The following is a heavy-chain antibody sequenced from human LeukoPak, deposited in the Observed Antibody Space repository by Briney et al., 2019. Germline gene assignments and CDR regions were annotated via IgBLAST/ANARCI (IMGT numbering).Heavy chain of an antibody. V-gene: IGHV4-59*01. CDR2: IYYSGST. J-gene: IGHJ4*02. Sequence: PSETLSLTCAVYGGSISSYYWSWIRQPPGKGLEWIGYIYYSGSTNYNPSLKSRVTISVDTSKNQFSLKLSSVTAADTAVYYCARVGPLDYDSSGYYYYDYFDYWGQGTLVTVSS. D-gene: IGHD3-22*01. CDR1: GGSISSYY. CDR3: ARVGPLDYDSSGYYYYDYFDY.